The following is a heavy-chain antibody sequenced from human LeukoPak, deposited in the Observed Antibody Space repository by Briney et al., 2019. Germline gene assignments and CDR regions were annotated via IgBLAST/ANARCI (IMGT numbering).Heavy chain of an antibody. CDR2: ISSSSSYI. Sequence: GGSLRLSCAASGFTFSSYSMNWVRQAPGKGLEWVSSISSSSSYIYYADSVKGRFTISRDNAKNSLYLQMNSLRAEDTAVYYCARAYGSGSYGLRPRDYWGQGTLVTVSS. CDR1: GFTFSSYS. CDR3: ARAYGSGSYGLRPRDY. D-gene: IGHD3-10*01. J-gene: IGHJ4*02. V-gene: IGHV3-21*01.